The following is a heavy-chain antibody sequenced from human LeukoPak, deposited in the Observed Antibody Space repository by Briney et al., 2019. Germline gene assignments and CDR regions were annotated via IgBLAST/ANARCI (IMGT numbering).Heavy chain of an antibody. CDR2: ISSSSSYI. J-gene: IGHJ4*02. Sequence: PGGSLRLSCAASGFTFSSYSMNWVRQAPGKGLEWVSSISSSSSYIYYADSVKGRFTISRDNAKNSLYLQMNSLRAEDTAVYYCARAVQFSEVRGVIGLLDYWGQGTLVTVSS. CDR1: GFTFSSYS. CDR3: ARAVQFSEVRGVIGLLDY. D-gene: IGHD3-10*01. V-gene: IGHV3-21*01.